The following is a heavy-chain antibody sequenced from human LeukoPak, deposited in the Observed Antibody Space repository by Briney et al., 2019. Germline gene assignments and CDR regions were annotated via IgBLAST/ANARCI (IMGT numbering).Heavy chain of an antibody. CDR3: ARYSSGWYHFDS. J-gene: IGHJ4*02. CDR1: GYTFTSHG. D-gene: IGHD6-19*01. CDR2: ISAYNGNT. V-gene: IGHV1-18*01. Sequence: GASVKVSCKASGYTFTSHGISWVRQAPGQGLEWMRWISAYNGNTNYAQKLQGRVTMTTDTSTSTAYMELRSLRSDDTAVYYCARYSSGWYHFDSWGQGTLVTVSS.